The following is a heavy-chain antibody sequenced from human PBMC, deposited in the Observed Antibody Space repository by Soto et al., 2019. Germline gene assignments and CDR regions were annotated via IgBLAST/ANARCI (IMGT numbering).Heavy chain of an antibody. D-gene: IGHD5-12*01. J-gene: IGHJ4*02. V-gene: IGHV3-48*01. CDR1: GLTFSSYD. CDR3: ASPEDSGYGWYYFDY. Sequence: GGSLRLSGAASGLTFSSYDISWVRQTPGKGLEWVSSISSSSSTIYYADSVKGRFTISRDNAKNSLYLQMNSLRAEDTAVYYCASPEDSGYGWYYFDYWGQGTLVTVSS. CDR2: ISSSSSTI.